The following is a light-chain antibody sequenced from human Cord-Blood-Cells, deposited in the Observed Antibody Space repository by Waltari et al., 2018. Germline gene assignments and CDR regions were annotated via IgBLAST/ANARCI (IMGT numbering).Light chain of an antibody. CDR3: CSYAGSSTYVV. CDR1: SRHVWIFNL. V-gene: IGLV2-23*02. Sequence: QSALTQPASVSGSPGPSIPISCPGPSRHVWIFNLVPWYQQHPGKAPKLMTYEVSKRPSGVSKRFSGSKSGNTASLTISGLQAEDEADYYCCSYAGSSTYVVFGGGTKLTVL. J-gene: IGLJ2*01. CDR2: EVS.